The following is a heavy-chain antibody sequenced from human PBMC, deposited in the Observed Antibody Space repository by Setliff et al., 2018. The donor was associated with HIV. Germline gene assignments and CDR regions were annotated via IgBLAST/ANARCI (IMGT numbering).Heavy chain of an antibody. J-gene: IGHJ5*02. D-gene: IGHD6-19*01. CDR1: GFTFRSYW. CDR2: IKQDGSEK. Sequence: QPGGSLRLSCAAFGFTFRSYWMSWVRQAPGKGLEWVANIKQDGSEKYYVDSVKGRFTISRDNAKNSLYLQMNSLRAEDTAVYYCARAQGDGWWGWWFDPWGQGTLVTVSS. CDR3: ARAQGDGWWGWWFDP. V-gene: IGHV3-7*04.